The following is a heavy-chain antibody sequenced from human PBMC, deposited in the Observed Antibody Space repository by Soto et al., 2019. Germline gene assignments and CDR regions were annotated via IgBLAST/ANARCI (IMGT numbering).Heavy chain of an antibody. Sequence: QVQLVQSGAEVKNPGASVKVSCKASGYTFTSFYIHWVRQAPGQGLEWMSIINPNGGSTNYAQNLQGRVTLTRDTSTNPVDMELSSPRSEDTAVYYCARGLTSGDYWGQGALVTVSS. CDR1: GYTFTSFY. J-gene: IGHJ4*02. CDR2: INPNGGST. V-gene: IGHV1-46*03. CDR3: ARGLTSGDY.